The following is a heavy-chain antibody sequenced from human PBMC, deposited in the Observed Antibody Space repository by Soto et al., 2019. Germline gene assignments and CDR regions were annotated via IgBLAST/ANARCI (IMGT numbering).Heavy chain of an antibody. Sequence: VQLLESGGGLEQPGGSLRLSCAASGFTFSSYTMSWVRQVPGKGLEWVSAITGSGGSTYYADSVKGRFTISRDNSKNTLFLQMNSLRAEDTAVYYCARDCYSSGRGGFDYWGQGTLVTVSS. CDR3: ARDCYSSGRGGFDY. V-gene: IGHV3-23*01. J-gene: IGHJ4*02. D-gene: IGHD6-19*01. CDR2: ITGSGGST. CDR1: GFTFSSYT.